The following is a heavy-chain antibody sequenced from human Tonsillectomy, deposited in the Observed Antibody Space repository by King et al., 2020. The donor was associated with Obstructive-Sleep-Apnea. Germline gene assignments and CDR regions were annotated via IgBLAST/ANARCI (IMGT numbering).Heavy chain of an antibody. V-gene: IGHV3-30*04. Sequence: VQLVESGGGVVQPGRSLRLSCAASGFPFSSYAMHWVRQAPGKGLEWVAVISYDGSNKYYANSVKGRFTISRDNSKNTLYLQMNSLRAEDTAVYYCARDYYDSSGYSDAFDIWGQGTMVTVSS. D-gene: IGHD3-22*01. CDR1: GFPFSSYA. CDR2: ISYDGSNK. CDR3: ARDYYDSSGYSDAFDI. J-gene: IGHJ3*02.